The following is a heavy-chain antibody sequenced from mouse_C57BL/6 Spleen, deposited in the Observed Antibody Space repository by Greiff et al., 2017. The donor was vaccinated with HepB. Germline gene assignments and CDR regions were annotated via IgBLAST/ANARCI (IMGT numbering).Heavy chain of an antibody. J-gene: IGHJ4*01. V-gene: IGHV1-54*01. CDR1: GYAFTNYL. Sequence: VQLQQSGAELVRPGTSVKVSCKASGYAFTNYLIEWVKQRPGQGLEWIGVINPGSGGTNYNEKFKGKATMTADKSSSPAYMQLSSLTAEDAAVYFCARSIYYGSSEAMDYWGQGTSVTVSS. CDR3: ARSIYYGSSEAMDY. CDR2: INPGSGGT. D-gene: IGHD1-1*01.